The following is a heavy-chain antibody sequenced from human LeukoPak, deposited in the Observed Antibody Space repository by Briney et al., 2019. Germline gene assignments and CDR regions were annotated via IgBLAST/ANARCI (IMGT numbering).Heavy chain of an antibody. J-gene: IGHJ5*02. CDR1: GYTFYA. Sequence: ASVKVSCKASGYTFYAMNWVRQAPGQGLEWMGIINPSGGSTSYAQKFQGRVTMTRDTSTSTVYMELSSLRSEDTAVYYCARDQGGSGSYPFDPWGQGTLVTVSS. D-gene: IGHD3-10*01. V-gene: IGHV1-46*01. CDR3: ARDQGGSGSYPFDP. CDR2: INPSGGST.